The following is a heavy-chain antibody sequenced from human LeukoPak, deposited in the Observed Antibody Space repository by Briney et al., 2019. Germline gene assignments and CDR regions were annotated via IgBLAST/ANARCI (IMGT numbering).Heavy chain of an antibody. CDR2: TSGSGGST. J-gene: IGHJ4*02. CDR3: AKNDYYGSGSYLFDY. D-gene: IGHD3-10*01. Sequence: GGSLRLSCAASGFTFSSYAMSWVRQAPGKGLEWVSSTSGSGGSTYYADAGKGRFTISRDNSKTTLYLQMRSLRAEDTAIYYCAKNDYYGSGSYLFDYWGQGTLVTVSS. CDR1: GFTFSSYA. V-gene: IGHV3-23*01.